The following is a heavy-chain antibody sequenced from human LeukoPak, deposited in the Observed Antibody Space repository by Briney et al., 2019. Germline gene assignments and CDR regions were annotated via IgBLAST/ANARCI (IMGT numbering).Heavy chain of an antibody. J-gene: IGHJ4*02. CDR2: ISGSGGST. D-gene: IGHD2-8*01. CDR3: AKDRSCTNDICHGDFDY. CDR1: GFTFSSYA. V-gene: IGHV3-23*01. Sequence: GGSLRLSCAASGFTFSSYAVSWVRQAPGKGLEWASSISGSGGSTYSADSVKGRFTISRDNSKNTLYLQMNSLRAEDTALYYCAKDRSCTNDICHGDFDYWGQGTLVTVSS.